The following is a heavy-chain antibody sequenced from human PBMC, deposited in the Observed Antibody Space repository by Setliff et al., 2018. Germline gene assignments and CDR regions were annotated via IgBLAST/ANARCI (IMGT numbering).Heavy chain of an antibody. CDR1: GGSISSSSYY. Sequence: SETLSLTCTVSGGSISSSSYYWGWIRQPPGKGLEWIGSIYYSGSTYYNPSLKSRVTISVDTSKNQFSLKLSSVTAADTAVYYCARVLNWFDYWGQGSLVTVSS. CDR3: ARVLNWFDY. V-gene: IGHV4-39*07. CDR2: IYYSGST. D-gene: IGHD1-1*01. J-gene: IGHJ4*02.